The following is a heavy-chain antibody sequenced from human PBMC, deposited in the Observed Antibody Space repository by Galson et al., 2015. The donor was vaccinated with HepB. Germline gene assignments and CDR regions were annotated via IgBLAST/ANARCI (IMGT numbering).Heavy chain of an antibody. CDR1: GFTFSNYG. CDR2: ISYDGSKK. J-gene: IGHJ6*03. CDR3: AKEGYGGYGYYYYMDV. Sequence: SLRLSCAASGFTFSNYGMHWVRQAPGKGLEWVAGISYDGSKKYYADSVKGRITISRDNSNNTVYLQMNSLRGEDTAAYYCAKEGYGGYGYYYYMDVWGKGTTVTVSS. D-gene: IGHD5-18*01. V-gene: IGHV3-30*18.